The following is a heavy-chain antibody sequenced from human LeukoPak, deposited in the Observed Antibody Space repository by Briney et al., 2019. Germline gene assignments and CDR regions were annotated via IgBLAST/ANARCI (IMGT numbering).Heavy chain of an antibody. J-gene: IGHJ4*02. V-gene: IGHV1-2*02. CDR3: ARAFGWNLVRRYYFDY. Sequence: ASVKVSCKASGYTFTGYYMHWVRQAPGQGLEWMGWINPNSGCTNYAQKFQGRVTMTRDTSISTAYMELSRLRSDDTAVYYCARAFGWNLVRRYYFDYWGQGTLVTVSS. D-gene: IGHD2-8*02. CDR2: INPNSGCT. CDR1: GYTFTGYY.